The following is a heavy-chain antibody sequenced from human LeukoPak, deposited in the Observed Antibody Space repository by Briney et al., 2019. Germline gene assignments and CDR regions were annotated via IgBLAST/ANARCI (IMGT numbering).Heavy chain of an antibody. CDR3: ARVNVCPRCHFDY. D-gene: IGHD3-16*01. Sequence: GGSLRLSCAASGFTFSSYWMHWVRQAPGKGLVWVSRISPDGSSALYADSVKGRFTISRDNAKNTLYLQMNSLRGDDTAVYYCARVNVCPRCHFDYWGQGTLVTVSS. J-gene: IGHJ4*02. V-gene: IGHV3-74*01. CDR2: ISPDGSSA. CDR1: GFTFSSYW.